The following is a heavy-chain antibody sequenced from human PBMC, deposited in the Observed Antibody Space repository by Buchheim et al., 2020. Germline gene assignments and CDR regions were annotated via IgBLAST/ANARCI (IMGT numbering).Heavy chain of an antibody. CDR1: GFTFSSYG. Sequence: QVQLVESGGGVVQPGRSLRLSCAASGFTFSSYGMHWVRQAPGKGLEWVAVISYDGSNKYYADSVKGRFTISRDNSKNTLYLQMNSLRAEDTAVYYCAKSVGGHRMYYYYGMDVWGQGTT. CDR2: ISYDGSNK. D-gene: IGHD2-15*01. V-gene: IGHV3-30*18. CDR3: AKSVGGHRMYYYYGMDV. J-gene: IGHJ6*02.